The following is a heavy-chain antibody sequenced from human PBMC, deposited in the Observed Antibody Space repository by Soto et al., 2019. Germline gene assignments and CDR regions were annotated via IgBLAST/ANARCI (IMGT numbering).Heavy chain of an antibody. D-gene: IGHD2-2*01. CDR3: ARVETCSSTSCYSVFDY. Sequence: EVQLVESGGGLVQPGGSLRLSCAASGFTFSSYWMHWVRQAPGKGLVWVSCINSDGSSTTYADSVKGRFTISRDNAKNTLYLQMNSLRAEDTAVYYCARVETCSSTSCYSVFDYWGQGTLVTVSS. CDR1: GFTFSSYW. CDR2: INSDGSST. J-gene: IGHJ4*02. V-gene: IGHV3-74*03.